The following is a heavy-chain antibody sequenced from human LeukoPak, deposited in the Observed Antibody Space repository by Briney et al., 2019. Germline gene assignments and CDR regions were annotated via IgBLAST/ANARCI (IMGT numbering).Heavy chain of an antibody. CDR3: AREVGGYSYGYRPTEVSWYFDL. D-gene: IGHD5-18*01. V-gene: IGHV1-18*01. Sequence: ASVKVSCKASGYTFTSYGISWVRQAPGQGLEWMGWISAYNGNTNYAQKLQGRVTMTTDTSTSTAYMELRSLRSDDTAVYYCAREVGGYSYGYRPTEVSWYFDLWGRGTLVTVSS. CDR1: GYTFTSYG. J-gene: IGHJ2*01. CDR2: ISAYNGNT.